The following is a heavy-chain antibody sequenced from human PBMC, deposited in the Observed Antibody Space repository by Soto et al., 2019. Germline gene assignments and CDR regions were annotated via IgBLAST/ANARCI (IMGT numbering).Heavy chain of an antibody. D-gene: IGHD2-21*02. CDR2: VSGGGGST. J-gene: IGHJ1*01. CDR1: GFTFSSYA. V-gene: IGHV3-23*01. CDR3: ASVMGSGDRYFQS. Sequence: EVQLLESGGGLVQPGGSLRLSCAASGFTFSSYAMSWVRQAPGKGLEWVSGVSGGGGSTYYADSVKGRFTISRDNSKNTVFVQMTYLRAEDTAVYFCASVMGSGDRYFQSWGQGTLVTVSS.